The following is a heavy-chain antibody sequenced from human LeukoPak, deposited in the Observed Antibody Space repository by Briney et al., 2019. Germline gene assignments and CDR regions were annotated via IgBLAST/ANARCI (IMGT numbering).Heavy chain of an antibody. CDR2: ISSSGSTI. J-gene: IGHJ3*02. D-gene: IGHD3-22*01. CDR3: AKDRAYYYDSSGYYLGDAFDI. V-gene: IGHV3-11*01. CDR1: GFTFSDYY. Sequence: PGGSLRLSCAASGFTFSDYYMSWIRQAPGKGLEWVSYISSSGSTIYYADSVKGRFTISRDNSKNTLYLQMNSLRAEDTAVYYCAKDRAYYYDSSGYYLGDAFDIWGQGTMVTVSS.